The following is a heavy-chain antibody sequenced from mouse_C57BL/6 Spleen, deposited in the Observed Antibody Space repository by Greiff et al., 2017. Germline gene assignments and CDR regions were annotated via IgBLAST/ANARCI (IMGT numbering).Heavy chain of an antibody. CDR3: ARSIKFITKVVAPMDY. CDR1: GYSFTDYN. Sequence: EVHLVESGPELVKPGASVKISCKASGYSFTDYNMNWVKQSNGKSLEWIGVINPNYGTTSYNQKFKGKATLTVDQSSSTAYMQLNSLTSEDSAVYDCARSIKFITKVVAPMDYWGQGTSVTVSS. CDR2: INPNYGTT. J-gene: IGHJ4*01. D-gene: IGHD1-1*01. V-gene: IGHV1-39*01.